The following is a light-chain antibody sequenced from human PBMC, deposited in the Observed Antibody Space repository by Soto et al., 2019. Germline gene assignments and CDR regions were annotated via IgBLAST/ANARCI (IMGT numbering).Light chain of an antibody. J-gene: IGLJ1*01. Sequence: QSVLTQPASVSGSPGQSIAISCTGTSSDVGGYNYVSWHQQHPGKAPKVLISVVSNRPSGVSNRFSGSKSGNTASLTISGLQAEYEADYYCSSYRSGGTFVFGSGTKGTVL. V-gene: IGLV2-14*01. CDR3: SSYRSGGTFV. CDR1: SSDVGGYNY. CDR2: VVS.